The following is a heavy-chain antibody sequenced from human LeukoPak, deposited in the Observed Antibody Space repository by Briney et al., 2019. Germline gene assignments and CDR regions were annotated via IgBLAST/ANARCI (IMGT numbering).Heavy chain of an antibody. V-gene: IGHV4-4*07. CDR1: GGSIGSYY. Sequence: SETLSLTCTVSGGSIGSYYWNWIRQPAGKGLEWIGRISSSGSTNYNPSLKSRVTMSVDTSKSQFSLKLSSVTAADTAVYYCARGGSSSDYYYYMDVWGKGTTVTVSS. J-gene: IGHJ6*03. CDR3: ARGGSSSDYYYYMDV. CDR2: ISSSGST. D-gene: IGHD6-13*01.